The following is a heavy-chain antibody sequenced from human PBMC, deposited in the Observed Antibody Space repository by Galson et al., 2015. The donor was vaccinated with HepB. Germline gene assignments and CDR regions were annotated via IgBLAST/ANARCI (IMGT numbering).Heavy chain of an antibody. Sequence: PALVKPTQTLTLTCTFSGFSLSTSGVAVGWIRQPPGKALEWLALIYWNDDKHYSPSLKSRVTITKDTSKNQVVLTLTNMDPMDTGTYYCARSRKLGMNFDYWGQGTLVTVSS. CDR3: ARSRKLGMNFDY. V-gene: IGHV2-5*01. D-gene: IGHD7-27*01. CDR2: IYWNDDK. CDR1: GFSLSTSGVA. J-gene: IGHJ4*02.